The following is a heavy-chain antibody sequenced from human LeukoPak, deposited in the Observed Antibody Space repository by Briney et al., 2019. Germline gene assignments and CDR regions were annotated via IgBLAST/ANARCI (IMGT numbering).Heavy chain of an antibody. D-gene: IGHD2-2*02. J-gene: IGHJ4*02. CDR3: ARRLDCSSTSCYTD. CDR1: GYSFTNYW. V-gene: IGHV5-51*01. Sequence: GESLKISCKGSGYSFTNYWIGWVRQMSGKGLEWMGIIYPGDSDTRYSPSFQGQVTISADKSISTAYLQWSSLKASDTAMYYCARRLDCSSTSCYTDWGQGTLVTVSS. CDR2: IYPGDSDT.